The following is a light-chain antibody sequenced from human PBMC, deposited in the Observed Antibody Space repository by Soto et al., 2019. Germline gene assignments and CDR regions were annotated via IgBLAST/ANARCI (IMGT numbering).Light chain of an antibody. V-gene: IGLV2-14*01. J-gene: IGLJ1*01. CDR1: SSDVGGYNY. CDR3: SSYTTISTYV. Sequence: QSALPQPASVSGSPGQSITLFCTGTSSDVGGYNYVSWYQQHPGKAPKLMIYDVRNRPSGVSNRFSGSKSVNTASLTISGLQAEDEPDYYCSSYTTISTYVFGTGTKLTV. CDR2: DVR.